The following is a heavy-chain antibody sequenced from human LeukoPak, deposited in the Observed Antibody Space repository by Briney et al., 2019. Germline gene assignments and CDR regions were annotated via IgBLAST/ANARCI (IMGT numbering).Heavy chain of an antibody. CDR2: INDSGST. CDR3: ARGDGSYYFNSHYYMDV. J-gene: IGHJ6*03. V-gene: IGHV4-34*01. D-gene: IGHD1-26*01. CDR1: GGSFSGFY. Sequence: PSETLSLTCVVYGGSFSGFYWTWIRQPPGKGLEWIGEINDSGSTNYNPSLKSRITISVDTSKNQFSLKLSSVTAADTAVYYCARGDGSYYFNSHYYMDVWGKGTTVTVSS.